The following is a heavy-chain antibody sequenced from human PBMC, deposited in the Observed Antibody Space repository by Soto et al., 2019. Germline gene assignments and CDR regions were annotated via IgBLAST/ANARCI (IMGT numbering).Heavy chain of an antibody. CDR3: ARVRDRYCSGGSCYLGPWFDP. CDR1: GGSISSGGYY. CDR2: IYYSGST. J-gene: IGHJ5*02. Sequence: SETLSLTCTVSGGSISSGGYYWSWIRQHPGKGLEWIGYIYYSGSTYYNPSLKSRVTISVDTSKNQFSLKLSSVTAADTAVYYCARVRDRYCSGGSCYLGPWFDPWGQGTLVTVSS. V-gene: IGHV4-31*03. D-gene: IGHD2-15*01.